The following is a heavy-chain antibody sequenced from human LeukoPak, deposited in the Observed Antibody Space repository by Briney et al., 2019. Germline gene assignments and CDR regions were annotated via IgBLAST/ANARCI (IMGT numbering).Heavy chain of an antibody. CDR2: IIPIFGTA. V-gene: IGHV1-69*13. D-gene: IGHD1-26*01. CDR1: GGTFSSYA. J-gene: IGHJ1*01. Sequence: SVKVSCKASGGTFSSYAISWVRQAPGQGLEWMGGIIPIFGTANYAQKFQGRVTITADESTSTAYMELSSLRSEDTAVYYCAVYMGGSSDPEYFQHWGQGTLVTVSS. CDR3: AVYMGGSSDPEYFQH.